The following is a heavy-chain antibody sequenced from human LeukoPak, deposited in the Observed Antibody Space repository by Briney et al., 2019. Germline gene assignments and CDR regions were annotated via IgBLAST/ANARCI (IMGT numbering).Heavy chain of an antibody. Sequence: PGGSLRLSCAASGFIFSNYYMHWVRQPKGKGLEWVATIVTGGDGYYPASVKGRFTISRENAKSSLYLQMNSLRVEDTAMYFCARDFGNGFGELLTWGQGILVTVSS. V-gene: IGHV3-13*01. CDR2: IVTGGDG. CDR1: GFIFSNYY. D-gene: IGHD3-10*01. CDR3: ARDFGNGFGELLT. J-gene: IGHJ5*02.